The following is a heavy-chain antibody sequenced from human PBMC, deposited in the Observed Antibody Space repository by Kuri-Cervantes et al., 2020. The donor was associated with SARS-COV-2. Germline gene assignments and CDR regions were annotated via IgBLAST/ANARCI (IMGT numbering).Heavy chain of an antibody. D-gene: IGHD6-6*01. V-gene: IGHV4-59*08. Sequence: ESLKISCTVSGGSISSYYWSWIRQPPGKGLEWIGYIYYSGSTYYNPSLKSRVTISVDMPKNQFSLKVSPVTAADTAVYYCARAPNYSTSTYYFDYWGQGSLVTVSS. CDR1: GGSISSYY. CDR3: ARAPNYSTSTYYFDY. CDR2: IYYSGST. J-gene: IGHJ4*02.